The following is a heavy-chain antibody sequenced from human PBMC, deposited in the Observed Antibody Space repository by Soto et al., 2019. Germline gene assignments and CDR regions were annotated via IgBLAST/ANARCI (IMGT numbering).Heavy chain of an antibody. V-gene: IGHV1-69*06. CDR2: IIPIFGTA. J-gene: IGHJ6*02. CDR3: ARGKKYSYGPYLGIDV. D-gene: IGHD5-18*01. CDR1: GGTFSSYA. Sequence: QVQLVQSGAEVKKPGASVKVSCKASGGTFSSYAISWVRQAPGQGREWMGGIIPIFGTANYAQKFQGRVTITADKSTSTAYMELSSLRSEDTAVYYCARGKKYSYGPYLGIDVWGQGTTVTVSS.